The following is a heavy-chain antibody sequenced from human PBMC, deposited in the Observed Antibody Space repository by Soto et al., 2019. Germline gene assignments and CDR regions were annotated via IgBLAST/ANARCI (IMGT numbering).Heavy chain of an antibody. J-gene: IGHJ4*02. D-gene: IGHD1-20*01. V-gene: IGHV3-74*01. CDR3: ARDYNWNAFDY. CDR2: INSDGSRT. Sequence: GGSLRLSCAGAGFTFSNFAIHWVRQVPGKGLEWVSRINSDGSRTTFADSVKGRFTVSRDNAKYTLSLEMNSLRPEDTALYCCARDYNWNAFDYWGPGTLVTVSS. CDR1: GFTFSNFA.